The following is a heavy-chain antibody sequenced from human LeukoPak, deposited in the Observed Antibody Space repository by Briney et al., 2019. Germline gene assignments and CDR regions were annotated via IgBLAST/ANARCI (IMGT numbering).Heavy chain of an antibody. CDR2: IYSGGST. CDR3: AKGGLQTRNWYFAL. Sequence: GGSLRLSCAASEFSFGSNYMTWVRQAPGKGLEWVSLIYSGGSTYYADSVKGRFTISRDNSKNTLYLEMNSLRTEDTAVYYCAKGGLQTRNWYFALWGRGTLVTVSS. V-gene: IGHV3-66*01. CDR1: EFSFGSNY. J-gene: IGHJ2*01. D-gene: IGHD5-18*01.